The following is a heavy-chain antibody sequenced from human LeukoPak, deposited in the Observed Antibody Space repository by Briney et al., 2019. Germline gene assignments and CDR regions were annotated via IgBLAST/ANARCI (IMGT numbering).Heavy chain of an antibody. CDR3: ARDLFDSSGYYLDWFDP. CDR2: INSDGSST. Sequence: PGGSLRLSCAASGFTFSSYWMHWVRQSPGKGLVWVSRINSDGSSTTYADSVKGRFTISRDNAKNTLYLQMNSLRVEDTAFYYCARDLFDSSGYYLDWFDPWGQGTLVTVSS. D-gene: IGHD3-22*01. CDR1: GFTFSSYW. J-gene: IGHJ5*02. V-gene: IGHV3-74*01.